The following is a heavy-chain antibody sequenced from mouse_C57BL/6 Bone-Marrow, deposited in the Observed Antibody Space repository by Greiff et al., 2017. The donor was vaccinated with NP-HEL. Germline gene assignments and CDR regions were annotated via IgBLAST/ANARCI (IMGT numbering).Heavy chain of an antibody. CDR3: ARGLYLYYFDY. D-gene: IGHD6-1*01. V-gene: IGHV5-4*03. CDR2: ISDGGSYT. Sequence: DVKLVESGGGLVKPGGSLKLSCEASGFTFSSYAMSWVRQTPEKRLEWVATISDGGSYTYYPDNVKGRFTISRDNAKNNLYLQMSHLKSEDTAMYYCARGLYLYYFDYWGQGTTLTVSS. J-gene: IGHJ2*01. CDR1: GFTFSSYA.